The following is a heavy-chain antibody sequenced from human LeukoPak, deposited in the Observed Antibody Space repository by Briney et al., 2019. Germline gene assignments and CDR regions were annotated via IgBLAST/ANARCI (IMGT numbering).Heavy chain of an antibody. Sequence: SQTLSLTCAISGDSVSSNSAAWNWIRQSPSRGLEWLGRTYYRSKWYNDYAVSVKSRITINPDTSKNQFSLQLSSVTAADTAVYYCARGRSSSSLLSRKYYYYYYMDVWGKGTTVTVSS. V-gene: IGHV6-1*01. CDR1: GDSVSSNSAA. J-gene: IGHJ6*03. D-gene: IGHD6-6*01. CDR2: TYYRSKWYN. CDR3: ARGRSSSSLLSRKYYYYYYMDV.